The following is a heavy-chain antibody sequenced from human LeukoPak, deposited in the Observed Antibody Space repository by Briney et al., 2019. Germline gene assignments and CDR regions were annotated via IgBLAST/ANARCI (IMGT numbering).Heavy chain of an antibody. V-gene: IGHV4-4*02. J-gene: IGHJ6*03. CDR3: ARDTRAMVRGVIRHYYMDV. CDR2: IYHSGST. D-gene: IGHD3-10*01. Sequence: SETLSLTCGVSGGSISGSYWWSWVRQPPGKGLEWIGEIYHSGSTNYNPSLKSRVTISVDKSKNQFSLNLSSVTAADTAVYYCARDTRAMVRGVIRHYYMDVWGKGTTVTVSS. CDR1: GGSISGSYW.